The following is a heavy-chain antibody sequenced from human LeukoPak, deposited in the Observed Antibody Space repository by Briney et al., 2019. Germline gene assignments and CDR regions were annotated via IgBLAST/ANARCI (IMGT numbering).Heavy chain of an antibody. CDR1: GGSVRSGSYY. V-gene: IGHV4-61*01. CDR3: ARLFAACSGYDSLFDF. CDR2: FHSSGST. Sequence: SETLSLTCTVSGGSVRSGSYYWNWIRQPPGKGLEWIGYFHSSGSTTYNPSLKSRVTISADTSKNQFSLTLTSVTAADTAVYFCARLFAACSGYDSLFDFWGQGTLVTVSS. D-gene: IGHD5-12*01. J-gene: IGHJ4*02.